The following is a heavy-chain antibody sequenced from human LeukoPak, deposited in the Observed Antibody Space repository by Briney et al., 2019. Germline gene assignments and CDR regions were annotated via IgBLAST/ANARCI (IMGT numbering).Heavy chain of an antibody. CDR1: GGSISSHY. Sequence: SETLSLTCTVSGGSISSHYWGWIRQPPGKGLEWIGYIYYSGSTNYNPSLKSRVTISVDTSKNQFSLKLSSVTAADTAVYYCARARGYSYGFDYWGQGTLVTVSS. CDR3: ARARGYSYGFDY. J-gene: IGHJ4*02. D-gene: IGHD5-18*01. V-gene: IGHV4-59*11. CDR2: IYYSGST.